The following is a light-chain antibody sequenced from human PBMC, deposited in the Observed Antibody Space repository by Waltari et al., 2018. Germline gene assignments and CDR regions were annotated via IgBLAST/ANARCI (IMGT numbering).Light chain of an antibody. V-gene: IGLV1-44*01. Sequence: QSVLTQPPSASGTPGQKVTISCSGTFSNIGNNAVNWYQQVPGMAPKLLIYNNNIQVPGGHARFSGAKFGTSASLAISGLQSGDEAVYYCAAWDDSLDAYVVFGGGTKVTVL. CDR1: FSNIGNNA. J-gene: IGLJ2*01. CDR3: AAWDDSLDAYVV. CDR2: NNN.